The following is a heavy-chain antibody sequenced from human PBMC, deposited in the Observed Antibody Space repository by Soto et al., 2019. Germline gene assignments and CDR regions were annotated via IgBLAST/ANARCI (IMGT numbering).Heavy chain of an antibody. CDR1: GFTFSSYG. D-gene: IGHD1-1*01. V-gene: IGHV3-33*06. J-gene: IGHJ6*02. CDR2: IWYDGSNK. Sequence: PGGSLRLSCAASGFTFSSYGLHWVRQAPGKGLEWVAVIWYDGSNKYYADSVKGRFTISRDNSKNTLYLQMNSLRAEDTAVYYCAKRDDLRSTYFYAMDVWGQGTTVTVSS. CDR3: AKRDDLRSTYFYAMDV.